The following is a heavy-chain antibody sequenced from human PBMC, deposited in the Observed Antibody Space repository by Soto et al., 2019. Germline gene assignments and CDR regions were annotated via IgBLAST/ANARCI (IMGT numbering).Heavy chain of an antibody. Sequence: ASVKVSCKASGYTFTSYYVHWVRQAPGQGLEWMGWINPNTGGTNYAQKFQGWVTMTRDTSISTAYMELSRLRSGDTAMYYCARSVAVLRRQNYYYYYCMDVWGKGNTVTVSS. CDR2: INPNTGGT. V-gene: IGHV1-2*04. CDR1: GYTFTSYY. J-gene: IGHJ6*04. CDR3: ARSVAVLRRQNYYYYYCMDV. D-gene: IGHD1-7*01.